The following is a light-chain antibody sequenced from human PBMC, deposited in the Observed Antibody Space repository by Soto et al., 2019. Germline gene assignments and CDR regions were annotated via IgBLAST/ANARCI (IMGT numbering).Light chain of an antibody. CDR1: QSVSSN. V-gene: IGKV3-15*01. Sequence: EIVMTQSPANLSVSPWERATLSCRASQSVSSNLAWYQQKPGQAPRLLIYGASTRATGIPARFSGSGSGTDFTLTISSLEPGDFAVYYCQQYGSSPNAFGQGTRLEIK. CDR2: GAS. J-gene: IGKJ5*01. CDR3: QQYGSSPNA.